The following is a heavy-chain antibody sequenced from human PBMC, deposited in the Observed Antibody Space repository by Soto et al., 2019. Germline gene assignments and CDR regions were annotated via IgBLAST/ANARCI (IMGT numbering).Heavy chain of an antibody. CDR1: GDSISSRSYY. V-gene: IGHV4-39*01. CDR3: AGQRTSVVTQAYFDV. J-gene: IGHJ4*02. D-gene: IGHD2-21*02. CDR2: IYYSGST. Sequence: SETLSLTCTVTGDSISSRSYYLGWIRQPPGKGLEWIGSIYYSGSTYNNPSLRSRVSMSIDTSKDQFSLKLKSVTTADTALYFCAGQRTSVVTQAYFDVWGAGSLVTVSS.